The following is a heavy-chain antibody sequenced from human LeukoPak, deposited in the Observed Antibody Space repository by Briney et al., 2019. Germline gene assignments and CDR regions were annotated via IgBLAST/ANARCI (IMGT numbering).Heavy chain of an antibody. J-gene: IGHJ2*01. CDR2: ISGSGGST. D-gene: IGHD2-2*01. CDR1: GFTFSSYS. Sequence: GGSLRLSCAASGFTFSSYSMNWVRQAPGKGLEWVSAISGSGGSTYYADSVKGRFTISRDNSKNTLYPQMNSLRAEDTAVYYCAKAGIVVVPAATLGYFDLWGRGTLVTVSS. CDR3: AKAGIVVVPAATLGYFDL. V-gene: IGHV3-23*01.